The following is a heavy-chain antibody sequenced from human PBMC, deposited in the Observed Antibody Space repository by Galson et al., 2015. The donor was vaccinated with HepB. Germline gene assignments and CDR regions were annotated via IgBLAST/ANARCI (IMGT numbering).Heavy chain of an antibody. Sequence: SVKVSCKASGYTFTSYYMHWVRQAPGQGLEWMGIINPSGGSTSYAQKFQGRVTMTRDTSTSTVYMELSSLRSEDTAVYYCARLELEHWDRGVVPAAILTGSVYYGMDVWGQGTTVTVSS. V-gene: IGHV1-46*01. CDR3: ARLELEHWDRGVVPAAILTGSVYYGMDV. D-gene: IGHD2-2*02. J-gene: IGHJ6*02. CDR1: GYTFTSYY. CDR2: INPSGGST.